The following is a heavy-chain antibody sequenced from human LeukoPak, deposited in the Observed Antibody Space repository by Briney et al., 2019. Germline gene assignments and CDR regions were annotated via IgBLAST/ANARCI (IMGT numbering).Heavy chain of an antibody. Sequence: GGSLRLSCAASGFTFTTYWMHWVRQAPGKGLVWVSHINSDGSITSYADSVKGRFTISRDNAKNTLYLQMNSLRAEDTAVYYCARDAVDTANAVWGQGTTVTVSS. CDR1: GFTFTTYW. CDR3: ARDAVDTANAV. V-gene: IGHV3-74*01. J-gene: IGHJ6*02. D-gene: IGHD5-18*01. CDR2: INSDGSIT.